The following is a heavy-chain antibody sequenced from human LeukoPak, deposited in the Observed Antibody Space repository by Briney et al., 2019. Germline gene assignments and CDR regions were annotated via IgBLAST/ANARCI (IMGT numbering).Heavy chain of an antibody. CDR1: GYTLTELS. CDR2: FDPEDGET. D-gene: IGHD3-16*01. Sequence: ASVKDSCKVSGYTLTELSMHWVRQAPGKGLEWMGGFDPEDGETIYAQKFQGRVTMTEDTSTDTAYMELSSLRSEDTAVYYCATRGLPFGGVIGAFDIWGQGTMVTVSS. CDR3: ATRGLPFGGVIGAFDI. V-gene: IGHV1-24*01. J-gene: IGHJ3*02.